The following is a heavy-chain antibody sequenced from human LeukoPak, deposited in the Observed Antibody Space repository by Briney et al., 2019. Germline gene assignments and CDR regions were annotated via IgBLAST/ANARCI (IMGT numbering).Heavy chain of an antibody. Sequence: GGSLRLSCAASGFTFSSYSMNWVRQAPGKGLEWVSSISSSSSYIYYADSVKGRFTISRDNAKNPLYLQMNSLRAEDTAVYYCASSRYDSSRGYWGQGTLVTVSS. V-gene: IGHV3-21*01. J-gene: IGHJ4*02. CDR2: ISSSSSYI. CDR1: GFTFSSYS. CDR3: ASSRYDSSRGY. D-gene: IGHD3-22*01.